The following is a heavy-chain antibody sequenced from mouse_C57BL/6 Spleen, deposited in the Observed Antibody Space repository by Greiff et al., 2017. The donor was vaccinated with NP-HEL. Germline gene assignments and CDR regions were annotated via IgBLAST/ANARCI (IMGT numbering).Heavy chain of an antibody. J-gene: IGHJ4*01. CDR2: IYPGSGST. V-gene: IGHV1-55*01. Sequence: QVQLQQPGAELVKPGASVKMSCKASGYTFTSYWITWVKQRPGQGLEWIGDIYPGSGSTNYNEKFKSKATLTVDTSSSTAYMQLSSLTSEDSAVYYCARRGWLDMWYYAMDYWGQGTSVTVSS. CDR1: GYTFTSYW. D-gene: IGHD2-3*01. CDR3: ARRGWLDMWYYAMDY.